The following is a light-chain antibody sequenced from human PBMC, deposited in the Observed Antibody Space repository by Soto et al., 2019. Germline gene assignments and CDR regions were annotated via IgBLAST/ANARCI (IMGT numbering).Light chain of an antibody. V-gene: IGKV3-11*01. CDR1: QSVSSY. J-gene: IGKJ4*01. CDR2: DAS. CDR3: QQRSNWPRHT. Sequence: EIVLTQSPATLSLSPGERATLSCRASQSVSSYLAWYQQKPGQAPRLLIYDASNRATGIPARFSGSGSGTDFTLTISSLEPEDFAVYYCQQRSNWPRHTFGGGTKVEIK.